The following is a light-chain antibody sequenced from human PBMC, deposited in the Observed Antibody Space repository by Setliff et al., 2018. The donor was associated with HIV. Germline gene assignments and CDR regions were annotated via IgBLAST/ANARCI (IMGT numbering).Light chain of an antibody. CDR1: SSDIGRYNL. V-gene: IGLV2-23*02. J-gene: IGLJ1*01. CDR3: CSYAGSSTTYV. CDR2: EVT. Sequence: QSVLTQPASVSGSPGQSITISCTGTSSDIGRYNLVSWFQQHPGKAPKAIIYEVTKRPSGVSNRFSGSKSGNTASLTISGLQAEDEADYYCCSYAGSSTTYVFGTGTKVTVL.